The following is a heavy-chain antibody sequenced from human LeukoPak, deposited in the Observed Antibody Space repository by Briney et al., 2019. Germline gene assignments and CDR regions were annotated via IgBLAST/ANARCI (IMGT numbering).Heavy chain of an antibody. Sequence: TLSLTCAVYGGSFSGYYWSWIRQHPGKGLEWIGYIYYSGSTYYNPSLESRVTISVDTSKNQFSLKLSSVTAADTAVYYCARARYSGSYYYWGQGTLVTVSS. CDR3: ARARYSGSYYY. CDR1: GGSFSGYY. J-gene: IGHJ4*02. D-gene: IGHD1-26*01. V-gene: IGHV4-31*11. CDR2: IYYSGST.